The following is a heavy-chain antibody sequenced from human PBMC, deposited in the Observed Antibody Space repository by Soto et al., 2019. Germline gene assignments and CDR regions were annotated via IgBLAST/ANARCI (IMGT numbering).Heavy chain of an antibody. Sequence: QITLKESGPTLVKPTQTLTLTCTFSGFSLSTSGVGVGWIRQPPGKALEWLALIYWDDDKRYSPSLKSRLTIHTDTSKTQVVLTMTNMDPVDTATYYCAHRPPGGSYYLDYFDYWGQGTLVTVSS. CDR1: GFSLSTSGVG. J-gene: IGHJ4*02. D-gene: IGHD1-26*01. CDR2: IYWDDDK. V-gene: IGHV2-5*02. CDR3: AHRPPGGSYYLDYFDY.